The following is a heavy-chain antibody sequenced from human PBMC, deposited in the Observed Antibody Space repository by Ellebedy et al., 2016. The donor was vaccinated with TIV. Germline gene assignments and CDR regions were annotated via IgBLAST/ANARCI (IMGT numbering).Heavy chain of an antibody. CDR3: VKGQGYYGSGTYEALDY. Sequence: GGSLRLXCSASGFSFSSYAMHWVRQAPGKGLEYLSGISSDGGSTYYADSVKGRFTISRDNSKNTLYLQMSSLRVEDMAVYYCVKGQGYYGSGTYEALDYWGQGTLVTVSS. D-gene: IGHD3-10*01. CDR2: ISSDGGST. CDR1: GFSFSSYA. V-gene: IGHV3-64D*06. J-gene: IGHJ4*02.